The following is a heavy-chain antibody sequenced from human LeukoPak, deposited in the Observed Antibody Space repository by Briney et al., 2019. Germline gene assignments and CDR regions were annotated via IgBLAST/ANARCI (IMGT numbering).Heavy chain of an antibody. CDR1: GFTFSSHN. V-gene: IGHV3-23*01. CDR3: AKDSGSGWYPY. Sequence: PGGSLRLSCAASGFTFSSHNMSWVRQAPGKGLEWVSAISGSGGSTYYADSVKGRFTISRDNSKNTLYLQMNSLRAEDTAVYYCAKDSGSGWYPYWGQGTLVTVSS. J-gene: IGHJ4*02. CDR2: ISGSGGST. D-gene: IGHD6-19*01.